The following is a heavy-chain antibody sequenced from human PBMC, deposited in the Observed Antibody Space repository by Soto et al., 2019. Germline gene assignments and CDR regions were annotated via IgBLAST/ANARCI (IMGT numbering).Heavy chain of an antibody. Sequence: GGSLRLSCAASGFTFNNYGMHWVRQAPGKGLEWVAVIWNDGNGYYYANSVKGRFTISRDNSKNTLYLQMNSLRAEDTAVYYCAKDSVRGMDVWGKGTTVTVSS. J-gene: IGHJ6*03. CDR1: GFTFNNYG. CDR2: IWNDGNGY. V-gene: IGHV3-33*06. D-gene: IGHD3-10*01. CDR3: AKDSVRGMDV.